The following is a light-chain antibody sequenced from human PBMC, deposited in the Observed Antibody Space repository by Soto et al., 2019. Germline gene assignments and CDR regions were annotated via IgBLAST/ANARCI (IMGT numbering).Light chain of an antibody. Sequence: DIQMTQSPSSLSASVGDRVTITCRASQSIGDNLNWYQQKPGTAPNLLIYAASSLQSGVPSRFSGSGSGTDFTLTISNLQHEDFVSYFCQQSFNTPPTLGGGTTVDIK. J-gene: IGKJ4*01. CDR2: AAS. CDR3: QQSFNTPPT. CDR1: QSIGDN. V-gene: IGKV1-39*01.